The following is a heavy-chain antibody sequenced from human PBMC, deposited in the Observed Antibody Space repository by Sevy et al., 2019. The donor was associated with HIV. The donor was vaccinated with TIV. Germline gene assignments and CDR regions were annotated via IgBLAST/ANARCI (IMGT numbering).Heavy chain of an antibody. CDR2: IRNKPNGGTT. V-gene: IGHV3-49*04. CDR1: GFTFTYYY. CDR3: AKPYLFGGSSWYPNWFDP. D-gene: IGHD6-13*01. Sequence: GGSLRLSCAASGFTFTYYYMRGVRQAPGKGLEWVGFIRNKPNGGTTESITSVKGRFTISRDDSKTITYLQMKSLKTEDTAVYYCAKPYLFGGSSWYPNWFDPWGQGTLVTVSS. J-gene: IGHJ5*02.